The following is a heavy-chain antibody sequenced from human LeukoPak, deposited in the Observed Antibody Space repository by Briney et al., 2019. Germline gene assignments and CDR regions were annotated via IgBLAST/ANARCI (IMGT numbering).Heavy chain of an antibody. D-gene: IGHD3-22*01. V-gene: IGHV1-46*01. CDR1: GYTFTSYY. J-gene: IGHJ4*02. Sequence: ASVKLSCKASGYTFTSYYMHWVRQAPGQGLEWMGIINPSGGSTSYAQKFQGRVTMTRDTSTSTVYMELSSLRSEDTAVYYCARDPYYYDSSGYFDYWGQGPLVTVSS. CDR3: ARDPYYYDSSGYFDY. CDR2: INPSGGST.